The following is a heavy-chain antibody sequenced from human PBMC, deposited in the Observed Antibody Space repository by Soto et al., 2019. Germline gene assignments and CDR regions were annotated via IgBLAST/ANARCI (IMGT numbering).Heavy chain of an antibody. CDR1: GGSISSSNW. D-gene: IGHD3-22*01. Sequence: SETLSLTCAVSGGSISSSNWWSWVRQPPGKGLEWIGEIYHSGSTNYNPSLKSRVTISVDKSKNQFSLKLSSVTAADTAVYYCASLYDSSGYYPSGGYWGQGTLVTVSS. J-gene: IGHJ4*02. CDR3: ASLYDSSGYYPSGGY. V-gene: IGHV4-4*02. CDR2: IYHSGST.